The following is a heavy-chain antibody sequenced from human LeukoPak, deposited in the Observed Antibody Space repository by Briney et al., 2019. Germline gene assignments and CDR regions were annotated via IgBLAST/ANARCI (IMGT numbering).Heavy chain of an antibody. D-gene: IGHD3-22*01. J-gene: IGHJ3*02. CDR2: LSTAGDT. CDR1: GLTFSSYD. V-gene: IGHV3-13*01. CDR3: ARGLEVGGSYDSSGQDAFDI. Sequence: GGSLRRSCAASGLTFSSYDMHWVGQATGKGLKWVSALSTAGDTYYADSVKGRFTIARETSNTSLYIQMNSLRAGDTAVYYCARGLEVGGSYDSSGQDAFDIWGQGTMVTVSS.